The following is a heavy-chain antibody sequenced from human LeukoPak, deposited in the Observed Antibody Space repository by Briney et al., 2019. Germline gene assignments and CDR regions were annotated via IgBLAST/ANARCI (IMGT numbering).Heavy chain of an antibody. CDR3: ARDPGYGDYVDLLFDY. V-gene: IGHV1-18*01. CDR1: GYTFTSYG. Sequence: GASVKVSCKASGYTFTSYGISWVRQAPGQGLEWMGWISAYNGNTNYAQKLQGRVTMTTDTSTSTVYMELRSLRSDDTAVYYCARDPGYGDYVDLLFDYWGQGTLVTVSS. CDR2: ISAYNGNT. D-gene: IGHD4-17*01. J-gene: IGHJ4*02.